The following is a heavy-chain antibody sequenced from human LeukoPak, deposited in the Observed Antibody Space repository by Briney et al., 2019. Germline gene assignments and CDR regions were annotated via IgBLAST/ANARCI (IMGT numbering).Heavy chain of an antibody. CDR1: GGSISSYY. CDR2: IYYSGST. D-gene: IGHD3-22*01. V-gene: IGHV4-59*01. Sequence: SETLSLTCTVSGGSISSYYWSWIRQPPGKGLEWIGYIYYSGSTNYNPSLKSRVTISVDTSKNQFSLKLSPVTAADTAVYYCARARYDSSGYEYFDYWGQGTLVTVSS. CDR3: ARARYDSSGYEYFDY. J-gene: IGHJ4*02.